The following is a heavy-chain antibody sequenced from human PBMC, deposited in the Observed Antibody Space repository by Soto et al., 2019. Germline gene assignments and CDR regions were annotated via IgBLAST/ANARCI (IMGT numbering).Heavy chain of an antibody. CDR2: VSGSGYRT. D-gene: IGHD4-17*01. CDR3: AVLTTVTDADY. J-gene: IGHJ4*02. Sequence: EVQLLESGGGLVQPGGSLRLSCAASGFMFSSYVMSWVRQAPGKGLEWVSGVSGSGYRTYYADSVKGRFSISRDNSRNTLYLQLNSLRAEDTAVYYCAVLTTVTDADYWGQGTLVTVPS. V-gene: IGHV3-23*01. CDR1: GFMFSSYV.